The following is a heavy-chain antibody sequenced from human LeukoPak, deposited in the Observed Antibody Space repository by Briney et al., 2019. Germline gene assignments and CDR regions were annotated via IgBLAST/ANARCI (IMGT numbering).Heavy chain of an antibody. Sequence: PSETLSLTCTVSGGSISSFYWSWIRQPAGKGLEWIGLIYTSGNTNYNPSLKSRVTMSVDTSKNQFSLKLSSVTAADTAVYYCARGLIIYGDYLDAFDIWGQGTMVTVSS. CDR1: GGSISSFY. J-gene: IGHJ3*02. D-gene: IGHD4-17*01. CDR2: IYTSGNT. CDR3: ARGLIIYGDYLDAFDI. V-gene: IGHV4-4*07.